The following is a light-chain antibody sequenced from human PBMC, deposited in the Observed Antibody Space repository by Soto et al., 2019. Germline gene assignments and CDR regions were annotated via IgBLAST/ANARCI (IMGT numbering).Light chain of an antibody. Sequence: DIQMTQSPSSLSASVGDRVTITCQASQDISNYLNWYQQKPGKAPKLLIYEASNLETGVPSRFSGSGSGTHFTLTISSLQPEDIATYYCQQYDNLPFTFGPGTKVDI. CDR3: QQYDNLPFT. CDR2: EAS. J-gene: IGKJ3*01. CDR1: QDISNY. V-gene: IGKV1-33*01.